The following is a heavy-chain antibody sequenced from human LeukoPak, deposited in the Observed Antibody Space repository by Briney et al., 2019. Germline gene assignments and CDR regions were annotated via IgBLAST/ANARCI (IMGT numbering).Heavy chain of an antibody. CDR3: ARAIGLDFDF. Sequence: GGSLRLSCIASGFTFSGSWMHWVRQVPGKGLEWVSRINSDGGSTAYADSVKGRFTISRDNAKTMLYLQMNSLRADDTAMYYCARAIGLDFDFWGQGTLVTVSS. D-gene: IGHD2/OR15-2a*01. CDR2: INSDGGST. V-gene: IGHV3-74*01. J-gene: IGHJ4*02. CDR1: GFTFSGSW.